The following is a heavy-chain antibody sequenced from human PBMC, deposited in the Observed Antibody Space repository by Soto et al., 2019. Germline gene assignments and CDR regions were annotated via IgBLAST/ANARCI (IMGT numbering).Heavy chain of an antibody. V-gene: IGHV3-30*18. CDR1: GFTFSSYG. CDR3: AKDSRAYCGGDYSLY. Sequence: QVQLVESGGGVVQPGRSLRLSCAASGFTFSSYGMHWVRQAPGKGLEWVAVISYDGSNKYYADSVKGRFTISRDNSKNTLYLQMNSLRAEDTAVYYCAKDSRAYCGGDYSLYWGQGTLVTVSS. J-gene: IGHJ4*02. D-gene: IGHD2-21*01. CDR2: ISYDGSNK.